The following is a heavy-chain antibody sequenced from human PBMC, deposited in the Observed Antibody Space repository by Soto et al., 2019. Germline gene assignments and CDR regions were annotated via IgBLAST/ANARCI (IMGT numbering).Heavy chain of an antibody. D-gene: IGHD6-19*01. Sequence: EVQLVESGGGLVQPGGSLRLSCAASGFTFSSYEMNWVRQAPGKGLEWFSYISSSGSTIYYADSVKGRFTISRDNAKNSLYLQMNSLRAEDTAVYYCAREVAVAGPPGGDAFDIWGQGTMVTVSS. J-gene: IGHJ3*02. V-gene: IGHV3-48*03. CDR1: GFTFSSYE. CDR3: AREVAVAGPPGGDAFDI. CDR2: ISSSGSTI.